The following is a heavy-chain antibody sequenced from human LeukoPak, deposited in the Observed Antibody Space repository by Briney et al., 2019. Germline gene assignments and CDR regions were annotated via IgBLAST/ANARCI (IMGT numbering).Heavy chain of an antibody. CDR3: ARDFDALDYGDNY. D-gene: IGHD4-17*01. Sequence: GASVKVSCKASGYTFTGYYMHWVRQAPGQGLEWMGWINPKSGGTNYAQKFQGRVTMTRDTSVNTAYLEVSSLRSDDTAVYYCARDFDALDYGDNYWGQGTLVIVSP. CDR2: INPKSGGT. CDR1: GYTFTGYY. J-gene: IGHJ4*02. V-gene: IGHV1-2*02.